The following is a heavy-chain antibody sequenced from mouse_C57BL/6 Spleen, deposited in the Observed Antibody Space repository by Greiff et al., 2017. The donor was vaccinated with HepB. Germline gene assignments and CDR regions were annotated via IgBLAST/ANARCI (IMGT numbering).Heavy chain of an antibody. CDR2: IYPRSGNT. Sequence: QVQLQQSGAELARPGASVKLSCKASGYTFTSYGISWVKQSTGQGLEWIGEIYPRSGNTYYNEKFKGKATLTADKSSSTAYMELRSLTSEDSAVYFCAREGIYDGYYYAMDYWGQGTSVTVSS. D-gene: IGHD2-3*01. CDR1: GYTFTSYG. CDR3: AREGIYDGYYYAMDY. V-gene: IGHV1-81*01. J-gene: IGHJ4*01.